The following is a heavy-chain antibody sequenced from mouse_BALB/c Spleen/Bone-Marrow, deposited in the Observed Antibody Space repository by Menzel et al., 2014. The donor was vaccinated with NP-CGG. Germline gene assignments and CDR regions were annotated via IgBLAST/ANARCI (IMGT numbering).Heavy chain of an antibody. J-gene: IGHJ1*01. CDR1: GFNTKDTY. CDR2: IDPANGNT. Sequence: VQLQQSGAELVKPGASVKLSCTASGFNTKDTYMHWVKQRPEQGLEWIGRIDPANGNTKYDPKFQGKATITADTSSNTAYLQLSSLTSEDTAVYYCANYDYGWYFDVWGAGTTVTVSS. D-gene: IGHD2-4*01. CDR3: ANYDYGWYFDV. V-gene: IGHV14-3*02.